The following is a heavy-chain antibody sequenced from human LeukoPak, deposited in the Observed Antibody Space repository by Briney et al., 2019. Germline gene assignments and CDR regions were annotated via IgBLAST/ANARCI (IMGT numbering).Heavy chain of an antibody. CDR3: ARAPSEIGGYYPEYFRH. CDR2: IKGDGST. V-gene: IGHV3-74*01. D-gene: IGHD3-3*01. J-gene: IGHJ1*01. CDR1: GFTFSTYW. Sequence: GGSLRLSCAASGFTFSTYWMHWVRQAPGKGLVWVSRIKGDGSTNYADSVKGRFAISRDNAKNTLSLQMNSLRPEDTGVYYCARAPSEIGGYYPEYFRHWGQGTLVTVSS.